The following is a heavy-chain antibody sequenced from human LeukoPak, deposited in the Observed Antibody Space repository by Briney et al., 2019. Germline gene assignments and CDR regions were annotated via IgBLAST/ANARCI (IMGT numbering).Heavy chain of an antibody. Sequence: LSLTCTVSGGSISSYYWSWIRQAPGKGLEWVSYISSSGSTIYYADSVKGRFTISRDNAKNSLYLQMNSLRAEDTAVYYCARDEGYSYGTFDYWGQGTLVTVSS. V-gene: IGHV3-11*01. D-gene: IGHD5-18*01. CDR2: ISSSGSTI. J-gene: IGHJ4*02. CDR3: ARDEGYSYGTFDY. CDR1: GGSISSYY.